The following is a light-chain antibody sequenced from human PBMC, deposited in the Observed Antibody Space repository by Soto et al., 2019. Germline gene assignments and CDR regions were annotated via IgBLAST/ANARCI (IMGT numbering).Light chain of an antibody. Sequence: DIQMTQSPSTLSASVGDRVTITCRASQSISSWLVWYQQKPGKAPKLLIYDASSLESGVPSRFSGSGSGTDLSLTLGSLRPDDRDDSDCQRSEWTFGQGAKVEIK. J-gene: IGKJ1*01. CDR1: QSISSW. CDR3: QRSEWT. V-gene: IGKV1-5*01. CDR2: DAS.